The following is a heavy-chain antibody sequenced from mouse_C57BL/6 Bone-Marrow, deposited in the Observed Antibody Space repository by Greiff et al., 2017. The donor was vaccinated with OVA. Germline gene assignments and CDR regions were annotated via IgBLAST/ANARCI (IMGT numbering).Heavy chain of an antibody. J-gene: IGHJ2*01. Sequence: QVQLKQPGAELVKPGASVKMSCKASGYTFTSYWITWVKQRPGQGLEWIGDIYPGSGSTNYNEKFKSKATLTVDTSSSTAYMQLSSLTSEDSAVYYCARMRDYYGSSFDYWGQGTTLTVSS. D-gene: IGHD1-1*01. CDR2: IYPGSGST. CDR1: GYTFTSYW. CDR3: ARMRDYYGSSFDY. V-gene: IGHV1-55*01.